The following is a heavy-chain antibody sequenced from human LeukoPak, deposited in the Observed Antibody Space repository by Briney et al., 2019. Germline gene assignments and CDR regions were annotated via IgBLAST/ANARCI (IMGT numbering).Heavy chain of an antibody. Sequence: ASVKVSCKASGCTFTGYYMHWVRQAPGQGLEWMGWINPNSGGTNYAQKFQGRVTMTRDTSISTAYMELSRLRSDDTAVYYCARSRLQLWLRALVYWGQGTLVTVSS. D-gene: IGHD5-18*01. CDR1: GCTFTGYY. V-gene: IGHV1-2*02. CDR3: ARSRLQLWLRALVY. J-gene: IGHJ4*02. CDR2: INPNSGGT.